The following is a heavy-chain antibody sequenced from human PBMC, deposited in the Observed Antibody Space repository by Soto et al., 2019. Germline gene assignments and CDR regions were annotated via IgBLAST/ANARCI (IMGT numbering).Heavy chain of an antibody. CDR1: GFTFSSYG. CDR2: IWYDGSNK. D-gene: IGHD2-21*02. Sequence: QVQLVESGGGVVQPGRSLRLSCAASGFTFSSYGMHWIRQAPGKWLEWVAVIWYDGSNKYYADSVKGRFTISRDNSKNTLYLQMNSLRAEDTAVYYCAREGNCGGDCYPLDYWGQGTLVTVSS. V-gene: IGHV3-33*01. J-gene: IGHJ4*02. CDR3: AREGNCGGDCYPLDY.